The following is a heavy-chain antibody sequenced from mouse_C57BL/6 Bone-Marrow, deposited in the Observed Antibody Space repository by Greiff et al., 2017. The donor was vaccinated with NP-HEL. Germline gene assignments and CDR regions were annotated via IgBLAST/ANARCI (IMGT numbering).Heavy chain of an antibody. CDR1: GFSLSTFGMG. CDR2: IWWDDDK. CDR3: ARGAYGLYSIYWYFDV. D-gene: IGHD2-5*01. V-gene: IGHV8-8*01. J-gene: IGHJ1*03. Sequence: QVTLKESGPGILQPSQTLSLTCSFSGFSLSTFGMGVGWIRQPSGKGLVWLAHIWWDDDKYYNPALKRRLTISKDTSKNQVFLKIANVDTADTATYYCARGAYGLYSIYWYFDVGGTGTTVTVSS.